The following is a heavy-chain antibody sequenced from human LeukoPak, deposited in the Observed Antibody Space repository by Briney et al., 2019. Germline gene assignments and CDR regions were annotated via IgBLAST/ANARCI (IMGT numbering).Heavy chain of an antibody. D-gene: IGHD3-16*01. CDR2: INHSGST. V-gene: IGHV4-34*01. J-gene: IGHJ4*02. CDR3: ARGRGRFDY. Sequence: SETLSLTCAVYDGSFSGYYWSWIRQPPGKGLECLGEINHSGSTNYNPSLKSQPTISIDTSKNQFSLRLRSVTAADMAVYYCARGRGRFDYWGQGVLVTVSS. CDR1: DGSFSGYY.